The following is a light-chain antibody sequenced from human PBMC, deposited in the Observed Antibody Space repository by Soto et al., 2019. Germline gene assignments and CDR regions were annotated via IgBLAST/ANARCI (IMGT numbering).Light chain of an antibody. CDR3: QQRSNWHRT. CDR1: QSVSSY. V-gene: IGKV3D-11*02. J-gene: IGKJ1*01. Sequence: VLTQSPATLSLSSGAIATLSCRASQSVSSYSAWYYQKPGQAPSLLIYDASYRATGIPARFSGSGSGTDFTLIISSLEPEDVAVYYCQQRSNWHRTFGQGTKV. CDR2: DAS.